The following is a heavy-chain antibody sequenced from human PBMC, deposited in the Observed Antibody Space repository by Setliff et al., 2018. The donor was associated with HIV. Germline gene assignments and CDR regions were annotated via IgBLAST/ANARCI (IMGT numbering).Heavy chain of an antibody. J-gene: IGHJ3*02. CDR1: GFPISNNKW. CDR3: ARSKSDWYGSAFDI. Sequence: SETLSLTCGVSGFPISNNKWWAWIRQSPGKGLEWIGYISYSGSAHYNPALESRVTLSLDTPKNQFSLSLTSLTARDTAVYFCARSKSDWYGSAFDIWGQGTTVTVSS. V-gene: IGHV4-28*01. CDR2: ISYSGSA. D-gene: IGHD6-19*01.